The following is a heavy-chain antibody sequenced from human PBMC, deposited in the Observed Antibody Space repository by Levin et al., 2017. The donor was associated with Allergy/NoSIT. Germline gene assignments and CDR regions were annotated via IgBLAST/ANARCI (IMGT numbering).Heavy chain of an antibody. CDR1: GGSISSYY. V-gene: IGHV4-59*01. CDR3: ARDGGGDPDAFDI. J-gene: IGHJ3*02. CDR2: IYYSGST. Sequence: PSETLSLTCTVSGGSISSYYWSWIRQPPGKGLEWIGYIYYSGSTNYNPSLKSRVTISVDTSKNQFSLKLSSVTAADTAVYYCARDGGGDPDAFDIWGQGTMVTVSS. D-gene: IGHD2-21*02.